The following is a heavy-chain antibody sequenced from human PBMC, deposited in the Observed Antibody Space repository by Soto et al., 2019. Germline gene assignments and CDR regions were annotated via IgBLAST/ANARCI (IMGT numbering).Heavy chain of an antibody. CDR2: VSNDGRKT. CDR3: AKGGRQWLVTSDFNY. V-gene: IGHV3-30*18. J-gene: IGHJ4*02. D-gene: IGHD6-19*01. Sequence: VQLVESGGGVVQPGRSLRLSCAASGFTFSDYAMHWVRQAPGKGLEWVAVVSNDGRKTHYADSVKGRVTISRDSSKNTVSLELTSLRAEDTAGYYCAKGGRQWLVTSDFNYWGQGALVTVSS. CDR1: GFTFSDYA.